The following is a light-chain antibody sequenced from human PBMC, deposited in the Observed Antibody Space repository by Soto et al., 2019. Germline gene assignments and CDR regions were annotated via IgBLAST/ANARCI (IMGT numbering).Light chain of an antibody. J-gene: IGLJ1*01. CDR1: SSNFVGDKY. V-gene: IGLV2-11*01. Sequence: QSALTQPRSVSGSPGQSVAISCTGTSSNFVGDKYVAWYQKHPGKAPRLVIFDVNKRPSGVPDRFSGSKSGNTASLTISGLQAGDEADYHCCSYAGGGTYVFGTGTKVTVL. CDR3: CSYAGGGTYV. CDR2: DVN.